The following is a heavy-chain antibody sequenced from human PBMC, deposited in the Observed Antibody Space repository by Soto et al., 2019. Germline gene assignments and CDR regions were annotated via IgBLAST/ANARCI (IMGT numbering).Heavy chain of an antibody. CDR2: ITVGNGNS. V-gene: IGHV1-3*01. CDR3: ARDATYDSGWYNKTTYTLDV. CDR1: GYTFVNYA. J-gene: IGHJ6*02. Sequence: GASVKVSCKASGYTFVNYAMHWVRQAPGQRLEWVGWITVGNGNSRYSENLRGRVAFTRDTSASTAYMELSSLRSEDMSVYYCARDATYDSGWYNKTTYTLDVWGQGTTVTVSS. D-gene: IGHD6-19*01.